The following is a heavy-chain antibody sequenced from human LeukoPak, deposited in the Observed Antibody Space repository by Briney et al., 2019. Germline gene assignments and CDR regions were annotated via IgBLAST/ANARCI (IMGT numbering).Heavy chain of an antibody. CDR2: ITGGGVST. D-gene: IGHD4-17*01. CDR3: AKDATTVITSDFDY. V-gene: IGHV3-23*01. J-gene: IGHJ4*02. CDR1: GFTFSSYA. Sequence: GGSLRLSCTASGFTFSSYAMSWVRQAPGKGLEWVSAITGGGVSTYYADSVKGRFTISRDNSKNTLCLQMNSLRAEDTALYYCAKDATTVITSDFDYWGQGTLVIVSS.